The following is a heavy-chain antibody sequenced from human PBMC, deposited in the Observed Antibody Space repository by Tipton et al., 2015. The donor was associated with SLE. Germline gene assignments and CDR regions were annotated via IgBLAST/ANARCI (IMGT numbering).Heavy chain of an antibody. CDR1: GFTFSSYA. J-gene: IGHJ4*02. Sequence: SLRLSCSASGFTFSSYAMHWVRQAPGKGLEYVSAISSNGGSTYYADSVKGRFTISRDNSKNTLYLQMNSLRAEDTAVYYCARKKYGGNSEPFDYWGQGTLVTVSS. V-gene: IGHV3-64*04. CDR3: ARKKYGGNSEPFDY. D-gene: IGHD4-23*01. CDR2: ISSNGGST.